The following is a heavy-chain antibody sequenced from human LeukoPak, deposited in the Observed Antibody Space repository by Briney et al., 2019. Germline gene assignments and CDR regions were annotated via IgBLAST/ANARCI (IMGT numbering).Heavy chain of an antibody. D-gene: IGHD6-13*01. CDR2: ISNSGGTT. Sequence: PGGSLRLSCAASGFIFSEYCMGWIRQAPGKGLEWVSYISNSGGTTYYADSVKGRFTISRDDAKNSLFLQMNSLRAEDTAVYYCAKDIVAAGLFFDYWGQGIPVTVSS. CDR1: GFIFSEYC. CDR3: AKDIVAAGLFFDY. V-gene: IGHV3-11*01. J-gene: IGHJ4*02.